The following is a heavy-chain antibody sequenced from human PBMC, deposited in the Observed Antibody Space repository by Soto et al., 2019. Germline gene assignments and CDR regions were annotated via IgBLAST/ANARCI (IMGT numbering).Heavy chain of an antibody. V-gene: IGHV1-69*12. CDR2: IIPIFGTA. Sequence: QVQLVQSGAEVKKPGSSVKVSCKAFGGTFSSYAISWVRQAPGQGLEWMGGIIPIFGTANYAQKFQGRVTITADESTSTAYMELSSLRAEDTAVYYCARGNVNFSDYGDYGPADYWGQGTLVTVSS. D-gene: IGHD4-17*01. J-gene: IGHJ4*02. CDR3: ARGNVNFSDYGDYGPADY. CDR1: GGTFSSYA.